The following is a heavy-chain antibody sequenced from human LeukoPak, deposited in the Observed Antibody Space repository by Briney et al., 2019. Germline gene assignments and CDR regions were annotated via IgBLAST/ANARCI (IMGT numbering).Heavy chain of an antibody. Sequence: PGGSLRPSCAASGFTFSTYWMSWVRQAPGKGLEWVANIKEDGSEKYYGDSVEGRFTISRDNSKNFLYMQMNSLKTEDSALYYCTKDFSGSYENWGQGTLVTVSS. CDR1: GFTFSTYW. V-gene: IGHV3-7*03. CDR3: TKDFSGSYEN. D-gene: IGHD3-10*01. J-gene: IGHJ4*02. CDR2: IKEDGSEK.